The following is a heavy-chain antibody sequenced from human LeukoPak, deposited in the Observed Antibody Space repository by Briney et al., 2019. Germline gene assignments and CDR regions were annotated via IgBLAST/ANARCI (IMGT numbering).Heavy chain of an antibody. CDR1: GFTVSGNY. CDR3: ARRTVALWYFDY. Sequence: GGSLRLSCAASGFTVSGNYMSWVRQAPGKGLEWVSVIYSGGSTYYADSVKGRFTISRDNSKNTLYLQMNSLRAVDTAVYYCARRTVALWYFDYWGQGTLVTVSS. J-gene: IGHJ4*02. D-gene: IGHD6-19*01. CDR2: IYSGGST. V-gene: IGHV3-66*01.